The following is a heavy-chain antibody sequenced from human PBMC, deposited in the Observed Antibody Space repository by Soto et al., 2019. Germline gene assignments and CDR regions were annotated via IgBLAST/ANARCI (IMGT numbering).Heavy chain of an antibody. CDR2: IYQSGST. CDR1: GGSISSGGYS. V-gene: IGHV4-30-2*01. Sequence: TSETLSLTCAVSGGSISSGGYSWSWIRQPPGKGLEWIGYIYQSGSTYYNPSLKSRVTISVDRSKNQFSLKLSSVTAADTAVYYCARGFGAPSHGMDVWGQGTTVTVSS. J-gene: IGHJ6*02. CDR3: ARGFGAPSHGMDV. D-gene: IGHD3-16*01.